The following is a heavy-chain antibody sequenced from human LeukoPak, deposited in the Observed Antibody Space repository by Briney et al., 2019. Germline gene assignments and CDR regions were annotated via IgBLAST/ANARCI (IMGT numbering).Heavy chain of an antibody. Sequence: GASVKVSCKSSGYSFTAYAMHWVRQAPGQGLEWVGWITPTDGADYAKKCQGRVTMTSDTSMSTVYMDLNRLTSDDTAVYICARDRYGDGFAHFDYWGQGTLVTVS. J-gene: IGHJ4*02. CDR2: ITPTDGA. CDR3: ARDRYGDGFAHFDY. D-gene: IGHD5-24*01. CDR1: GYSFTAYA. V-gene: IGHV1-2*02.